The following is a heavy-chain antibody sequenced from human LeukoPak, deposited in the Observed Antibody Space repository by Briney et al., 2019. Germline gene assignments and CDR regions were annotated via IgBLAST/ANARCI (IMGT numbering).Heavy chain of an antibody. CDR2: INAGNGNT. D-gene: IGHD6-13*01. CDR1: GYTFTSYG. Sequence: AASVKVSCKASGYTFTSYGISWVRQAPGQRLEWMGWINAGNGNTKYSQKFQGRVTITRDTSASTAYMELSSLRSEDTAVYYCARDRSLLFHSDEQSSSSWLDYWGQGTLVTVSS. V-gene: IGHV1-3*01. CDR3: ARDRSLLFHSDEQSSSSWLDY. J-gene: IGHJ4*02.